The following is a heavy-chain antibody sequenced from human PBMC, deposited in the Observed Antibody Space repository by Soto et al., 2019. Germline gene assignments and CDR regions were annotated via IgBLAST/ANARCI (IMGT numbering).Heavy chain of an antibody. CDR3: ARGANWVDI. J-gene: IGHJ3*02. CDR2: INDGGGS. D-gene: IGHD7-27*01. CDR1: GGSLSGYY. V-gene: IGHV4-34*01. Sequence: SETLSLTCAVYGGSLSGYYWTWIRQPPGKGLEWIGEINDGGGSTYNPSLKGRVSISVDTSKKQFSLTVTSVTAADTAVYYCARGANWVDIWGQGTMVTVSS.